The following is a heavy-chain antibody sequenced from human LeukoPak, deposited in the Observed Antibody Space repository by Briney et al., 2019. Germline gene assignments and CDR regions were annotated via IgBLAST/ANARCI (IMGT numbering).Heavy chain of an antibody. CDR3: ARDGTATYGMDV. CDR1: GYTFTGYY. CDR2: INPNSGGT. V-gene: IGHV1-2*02. J-gene: IGHJ6*02. D-gene: IGHD1-26*01. Sequence: ASVKVSCKASGYTFTGYYMHWVRQAPGQGLEWMGWINPNSGGTNYAQKFQGGVTMTRDTSISTAYMELSRLRSDDTAVYYCARDGTATYGMDVWGQGTTVTVSS.